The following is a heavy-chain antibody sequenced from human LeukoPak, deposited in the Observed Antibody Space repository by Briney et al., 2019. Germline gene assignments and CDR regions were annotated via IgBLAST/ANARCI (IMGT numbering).Heavy chain of an antibody. Sequence: ASVKVSCKASGYTFTSYGISWVRQAPGQGLEWMGIINPSGGSTSYAQKFQGRVTMTRDTSTSTVYMELSSLRSEDTAVYYCARDSELGMANFDYWGQGTLVTVSS. CDR3: ARDSELGMANFDY. V-gene: IGHV1-46*01. J-gene: IGHJ4*02. D-gene: IGHD5-24*01. CDR2: INPSGGST. CDR1: GYTFTSYG.